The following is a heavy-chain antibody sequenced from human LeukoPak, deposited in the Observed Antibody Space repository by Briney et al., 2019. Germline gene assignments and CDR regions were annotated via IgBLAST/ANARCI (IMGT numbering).Heavy chain of an antibody. D-gene: IGHD5-18*01. CDR1: GGSFSGYY. CDR3: ARVGYSYVINDWSRTGLGAYATKNYYHMDV. CDR2: IHRCGST. V-gene: IGHV4-34*01. Sequence: SETLLLTCAVYGGSFSGYYWSWIRQPPGKGLEWIGEIHRCGSTNYNSALQSRDSIAGDTSKHQFSLKLSSVTAADTAVYFCARVGYSYVINDWSRTGLGAYATKNYYHMDVWGKGTTVTVSS. J-gene: IGHJ6*03.